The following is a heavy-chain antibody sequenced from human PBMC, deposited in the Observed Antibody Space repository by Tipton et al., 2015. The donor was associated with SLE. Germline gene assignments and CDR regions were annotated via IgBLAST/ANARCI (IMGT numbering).Heavy chain of an antibody. Sequence: GSLRLSCAASGFTVSSNYMSWVRQAPGKGLEWVSVIYSGGSTYYADSVKGRFTIFRDNSKNTLYLQMNSLRAEDTTVYYCARDPMDSGPDAFDIWGQGTMVTVSS. J-gene: IGHJ3*02. V-gene: IGHV3-66*01. D-gene: IGHD5-12*01. CDR1: GFTVSSNY. CDR2: IYSGGST. CDR3: ARDPMDSGPDAFDI.